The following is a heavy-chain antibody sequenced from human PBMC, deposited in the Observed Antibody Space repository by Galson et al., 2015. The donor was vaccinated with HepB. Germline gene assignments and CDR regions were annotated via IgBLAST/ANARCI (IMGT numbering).Heavy chain of an antibody. CDR2: ISGGAGTT. CDR3: AKDGGY. CDR1: GFTFSTYA. J-gene: IGHJ4*02. Sequence: SLRLSCAASGFTFSTYAMTWVRQAPGKGLEWVAAISGGAGTTYYADCVKGRFTISRDNSKNMVYLQMNSLRAEDTAIYYCAKDGGYWGQGTLVTVSS. V-gene: IGHV3-23*01.